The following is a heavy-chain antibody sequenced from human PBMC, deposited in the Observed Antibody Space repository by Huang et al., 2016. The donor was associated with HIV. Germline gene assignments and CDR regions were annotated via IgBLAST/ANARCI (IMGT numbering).Heavy chain of an antibody. Sequence: EVQLVQSGAEVKKPGESLKISCKGSGYRFRSNWIGWVRQMPGKGLEWRGSIYPGDSETRYSPSFQGQVTISADKSINTAYLQWSSLKASDTAMYYCARLIGSPSFYYGLDVWGQGTTVTVSS. CDR3: ARLIGSPSFYYGLDV. V-gene: IGHV5-51*01. CDR1: GYRFRSNW. D-gene: IGHD3-10*01. J-gene: IGHJ6*02. CDR2: IYPGDSET.